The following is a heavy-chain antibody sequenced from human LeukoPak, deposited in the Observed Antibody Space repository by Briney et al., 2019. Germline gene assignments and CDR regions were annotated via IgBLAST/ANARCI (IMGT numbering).Heavy chain of an antibody. CDR2: INPSGGST. Sequence: ASVKVSCKASGYIFTEHHINWVRQAPGQGLEWMGIINPSGGSTSYAQKFQGRVTMTRDTSTSTVYMELSSLRSEDTAVYYCARVGVGGSGWWANWFDPWGQGTLVTVSS. J-gene: IGHJ5*02. V-gene: IGHV1-46*01. D-gene: IGHD6-19*01. CDR3: ARVGVGGSGWWANWFDP. CDR1: GYIFTEHH.